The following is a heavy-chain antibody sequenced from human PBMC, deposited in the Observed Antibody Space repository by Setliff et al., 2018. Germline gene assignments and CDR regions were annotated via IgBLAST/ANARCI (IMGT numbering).Heavy chain of an antibody. J-gene: IGHJ6*03. CDR2: INQRESAK. CDR1: GFIFNNFW. Sequence: GGSLRLSCSASGFIFNNFWMSWVRQAPGKGLEWVANINQRESAKLYVDSVKGRFTISRDNAKNSVYLQVNSLRAEDAAVYYCATNPPKGPSGGYYYDDPYYYYMDVWGKGTTVTVSS. V-gene: IGHV3-7*01. CDR3: ATNPPKGPSGGYYYDDPYYYYMDV. D-gene: IGHD3-22*01.